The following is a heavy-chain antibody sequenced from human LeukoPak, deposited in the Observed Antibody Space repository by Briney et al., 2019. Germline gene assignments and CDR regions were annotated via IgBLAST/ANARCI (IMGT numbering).Heavy chain of an antibody. CDR1: GYTFTGYY. V-gene: IGHV1-2*02. CDR3: ARDLGPDSSGYQEFDY. Sequence: ASVKVSCKASGYTFTGYYMHWVRQAPGQGLEWMGWINPNSGGRNYAQKFQGRDTMTRDTSIGTAYMELSRLRSDDTAVYYCARDLGPDSSGYQEFDYWGQGTLVTVSS. D-gene: IGHD3-22*01. CDR2: INPNSGGR. J-gene: IGHJ4*02.